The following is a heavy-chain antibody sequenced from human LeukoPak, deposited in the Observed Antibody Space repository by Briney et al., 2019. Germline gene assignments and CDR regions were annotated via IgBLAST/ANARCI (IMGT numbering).Heavy chain of an antibody. J-gene: IGHJ5*02. CDR2: INPNSGGT. CDR1: GYTFTGYY. V-gene: IGHV1-2*02. CDR3: ARNRIDLVWFDP. Sequence: ASVKVSCKASGYTFTGYYMHWVRQAPGQGLEWMGWINPNSGGTNYAQKFQGRVTMTRDTSISTAYMELSRLRSGDTAVYYCARNRIDLVWFDPWGQGTLVTVSS. D-gene: IGHD2-15*01.